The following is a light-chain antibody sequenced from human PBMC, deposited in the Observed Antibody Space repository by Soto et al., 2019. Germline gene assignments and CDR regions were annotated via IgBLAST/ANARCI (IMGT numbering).Light chain of an antibody. V-gene: IGKV2D-29*01. J-gene: IGKJ4*01. CDR3: MPSIQLPIN. CDR2: EVS. Sequence: DVVLTQTPRSLSVTPGQPASSSCKSSQSLLYSDGRTYVYWYLQKPGQPPQLLIHEVSNRFSGVPDRFSGCRSGTDFTPNISRAEAEYVGVYYCMPSIQLPINFGGGTNVEIK. CDR1: QSLLYSDGRTY.